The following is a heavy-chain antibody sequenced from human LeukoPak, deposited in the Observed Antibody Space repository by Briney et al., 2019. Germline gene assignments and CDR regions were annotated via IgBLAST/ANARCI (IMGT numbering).Heavy chain of an antibody. V-gene: IGHV4-39*07. CDR3: ATEFPNY. CDR1: GGSISSSSYY. CDR2: INHSGST. J-gene: IGHJ4*02. Sequence: SETLSLTCTVSGGSISSSSYYWGWIRQPPGKGLEWIGEINHSGSTNYNPSLKSRVTISVDTSKNQFSLKLSSVTAADTAVYYCATEFPNYWGQGTLVTVSS.